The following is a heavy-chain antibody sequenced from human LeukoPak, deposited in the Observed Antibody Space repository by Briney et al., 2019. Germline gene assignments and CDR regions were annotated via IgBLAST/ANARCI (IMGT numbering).Heavy chain of an antibody. D-gene: IGHD4-17*01. CDR3: ARAEYGDYAGGYYYYMDV. CDR2: INHSGST. J-gene: IGHJ6*03. CDR1: GGSFSGYY. Sequence: PSETLSLTCAVYGGSFSGYYWSWIRQPPGKGLEWIREINHSGSTNYNPSLKSRVTISVDTSKNQFSLKLSSVTAADTAVYYCARAEYGDYAGGYYYYMDVWGKGTTVTVSS. V-gene: IGHV4-34*01.